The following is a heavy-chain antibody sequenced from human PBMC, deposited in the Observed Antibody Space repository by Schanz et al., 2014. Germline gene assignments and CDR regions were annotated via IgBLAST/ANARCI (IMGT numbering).Heavy chain of an antibody. V-gene: IGHV3-7*01. D-gene: IGHD3-22*01. CDR3: ARDKGGYYPFDY. CDR1: GFTFGTFW. Sequence: VQLVESRGGLLQPGGSLRLSCAASGFTFGTFWMSWVRQAPGKGLEWVANINQDGSDKSYVDSVKGRFTISRDNAKNSLYLQMNSLRAEDTAVYYCARDKGGYYPFDYWGQGSLVTVSS. CDR2: INQDGSDK. J-gene: IGHJ4*02.